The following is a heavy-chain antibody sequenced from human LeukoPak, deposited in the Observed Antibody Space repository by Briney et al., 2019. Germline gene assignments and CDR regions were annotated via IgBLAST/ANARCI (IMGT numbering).Heavy chain of an antibody. Sequence: GGSLRLSCAASGFTFSSYSMNWVRQAPGKGLEWVSSISSSSSYIYYADSVKGRFTICRDNAKNSLYLQMNSLRAEDTAVYYCARDSGYSYGYCGDYWGQGTLVTVSS. V-gene: IGHV3-21*01. CDR3: ARDSGYSYGYCGDY. J-gene: IGHJ4*02. CDR1: GFTFSSYS. CDR2: ISSSSSYI. D-gene: IGHD5-18*01.